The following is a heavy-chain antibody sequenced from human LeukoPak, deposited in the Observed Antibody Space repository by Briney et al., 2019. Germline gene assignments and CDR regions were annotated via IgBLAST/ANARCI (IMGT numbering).Heavy chain of an antibody. CDR3: ARTPDPCNWLDP. CDR1: GGSISSYY. J-gene: IGHJ5*02. V-gene: IGHV4-59*01. Sequence: SETLSLTCTVSGGSISSYYWSWIRQPPGKGLEWIGYINFSGSTKYKSSLKSRVTISVDTSKNQFSLKLSSVTAADTAVYYCARTPDPCNWLDPWGQGTLVSVSS. CDR2: INFSGST.